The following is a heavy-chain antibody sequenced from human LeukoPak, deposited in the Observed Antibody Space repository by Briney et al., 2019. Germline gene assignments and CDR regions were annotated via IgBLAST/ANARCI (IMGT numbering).Heavy chain of an antibody. CDR3: ARDEGRYCSSTSCYGEGWC. CDR2: IWYDGSNK. CDR1: GFTFSSYG. Sequence: GGSLRLSCAASGFTFSSYGMHWVRQAPGEGLERVAVIWYDGSNKYYADSVKGRFTISRDNSKNTLYLHMNSLRAEDTAVYYCARDEGRYCSSTSCYGEGWCWGQGTLVTVSS. J-gene: IGHJ4*02. D-gene: IGHD2-2*01. V-gene: IGHV3-33*01.